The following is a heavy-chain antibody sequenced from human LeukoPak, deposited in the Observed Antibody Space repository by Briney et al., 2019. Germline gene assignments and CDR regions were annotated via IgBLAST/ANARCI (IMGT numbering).Heavy chain of an antibody. D-gene: IGHD3-16*01. CDR3: ASDPTGGNWFDP. J-gene: IGHJ5*02. CDR1: GFTFSSYA. V-gene: IGHV3-33*08. CDR2: IRYDGSNK. Sequence: GGSLRLSCAVSGFTFSSYAMSWVRQAPGKGLEWVAFIRYDGSNKYYADSVKGRFTISRDNSKNTLYLQMNSPRAEDTAVYYCASDPTGGNWFDPWGQGTLVTASS.